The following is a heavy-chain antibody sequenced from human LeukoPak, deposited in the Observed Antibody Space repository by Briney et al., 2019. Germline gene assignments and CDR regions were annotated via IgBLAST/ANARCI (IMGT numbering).Heavy chain of an antibody. D-gene: IGHD1-1*01. Sequence: GGSLRLSCAASGFTFSDYYMSWIRQAPEKGLEWVSYISSSGSTIYYADSVKGRFTISRDNAKNSLYLQMNSLRAEDTAVYYCARGLDHHYYFYYMDVWGKGTTVTVSS. CDR3: ARGLDHHYYFYYMDV. CDR1: GFTFSDYY. V-gene: IGHV3-11*04. CDR2: ISSSGSTI. J-gene: IGHJ6*03.